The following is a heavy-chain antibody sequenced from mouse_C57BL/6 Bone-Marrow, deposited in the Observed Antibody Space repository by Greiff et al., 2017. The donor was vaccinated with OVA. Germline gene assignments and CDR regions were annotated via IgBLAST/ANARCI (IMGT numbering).Heavy chain of an antibody. CDR1: GYTFTSYW. V-gene: IGHV1-55*01. D-gene: IGHD2-3*01. Sequence: QVQLQQPGAELVKPGASVKMSCKASGYTFTSYWITWVKQRPGQGLEWIGDIYPSSGGTNYNEKFKSKATLTVDTSSSTAYIQLSSLTSEDSAVYYCASDDGYHGDFEDWGTGTTVTVSS. CDR2: IYPSSGGT. J-gene: IGHJ1*03. CDR3: ASDDGYHGDFED.